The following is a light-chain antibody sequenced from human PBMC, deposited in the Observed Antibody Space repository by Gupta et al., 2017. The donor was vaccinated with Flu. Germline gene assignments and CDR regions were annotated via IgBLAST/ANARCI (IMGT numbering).Light chain of an antibody. J-gene: IGLJ3*02. CDR1: SSDIGYYDY. CDR3: GSYTSSSTWV. Sequence: QSALTQPASVSGSPGQSITIPYIGTSSDIGYYDYVSWYQQHPGRAPNLMIYEVSNRPSGVSSRFSGSKSGNTASLSITGLQAEDEAYYYGGSYTSSSTWVFGGGTKLTVL. V-gene: IGLV2-14*01. CDR2: EVS.